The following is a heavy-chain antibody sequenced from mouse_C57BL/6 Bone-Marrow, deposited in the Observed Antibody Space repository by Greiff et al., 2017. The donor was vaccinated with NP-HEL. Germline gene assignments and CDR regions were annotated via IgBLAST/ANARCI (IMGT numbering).Heavy chain of an antibody. J-gene: IGHJ2*01. CDR1: GYTFTDYY. Sequence: VQLVESGPELVKPGASVKISCKASGYTFTDYYIHWVKQMPGQGLEWIGWIHLGSGIIKYIEKFKGKATLTVDTSSSTAKMQLSSLTSKDSAVYFYASPYYYGSNPYYFDYWGQGTTRTVSS. D-gene: IGHD1-1*01. V-gene: IGHV1-84*01. CDR2: IHLGSGII. CDR3: ASPYYYGSNPYYFDY.